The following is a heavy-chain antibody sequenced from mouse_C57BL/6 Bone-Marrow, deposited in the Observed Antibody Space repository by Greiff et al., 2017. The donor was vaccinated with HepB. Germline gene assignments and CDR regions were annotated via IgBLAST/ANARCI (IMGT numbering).Heavy chain of an antibody. Sequence: VQLQQSGAELARPGASVKLSCKASGYTFTSYGISWVKQRTGQSLEWIGEIYPRSGNTYYNEKFKGKATLTADKSSSTAYMELRSLTSEDSAVYFCASYDYDGYFDVWGTGTTVTVSS. CDR1: GYTFTSYG. V-gene: IGHV1-81*01. CDR2: IYPRSGNT. D-gene: IGHD2-4*01. CDR3: ASYDYDGYFDV. J-gene: IGHJ1*03.